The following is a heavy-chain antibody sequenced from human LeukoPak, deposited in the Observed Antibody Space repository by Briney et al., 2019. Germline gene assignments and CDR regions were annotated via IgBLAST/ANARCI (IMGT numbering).Heavy chain of an antibody. CDR1: GFTFSNYW. Sequence: GGSLRLSCAASGFTFSNYWMSWVRQAPGKGLEWVANINQDGSEKYYVDSVKGRFTISRDNAKNSLYLQMSSLRAEDTALYYCARYCSRTNCHDALDIWGQGTMVTVSS. CDR3: ARYCSRTNCHDALDI. J-gene: IGHJ3*02. V-gene: IGHV3-7*01. D-gene: IGHD2-2*01. CDR2: INQDGSEK.